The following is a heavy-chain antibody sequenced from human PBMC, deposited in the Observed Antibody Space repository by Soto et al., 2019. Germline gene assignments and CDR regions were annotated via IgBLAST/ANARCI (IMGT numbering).Heavy chain of an antibody. CDR1: GFTVNNNY. J-gene: IGHJ5*02. D-gene: IGHD2-15*01. CDR3: ARVDGGNCA. CDR2: IHRAGST. Sequence: EVQLVESGGGLVQPGGSLRLSCAASGFTVNNNYMTWVRQAPGTGLEWVSLIHRAGSTYYADSVKGRFTISRDISKNILYLQMNTLRPDDTAVYYCARVDGGNCAWGQGTLVTVSS. V-gene: IGHV3-66*01.